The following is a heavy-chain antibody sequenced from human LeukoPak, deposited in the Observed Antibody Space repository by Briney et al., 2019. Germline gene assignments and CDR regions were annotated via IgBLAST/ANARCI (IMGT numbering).Heavy chain of an antibody. D-gene: IGHD2-15*01. CDR2: IYPGDSDT. Sequence: GESLKISCKGSGYNFPSYWIGWVRQMPGKGLERMGIIYPGDSDTRYSPSFQGQVTISADKSLSTAFLLWSSLKASDTAMYYCARHRVSGGSPRAFDSWGQGTLVTVSS. CDR3: ARHRVSGGSPRAFDS. J-gene: IGHJ4*02. V-gene: IGHV5-51*01. CDR1: GYNFPSYW.